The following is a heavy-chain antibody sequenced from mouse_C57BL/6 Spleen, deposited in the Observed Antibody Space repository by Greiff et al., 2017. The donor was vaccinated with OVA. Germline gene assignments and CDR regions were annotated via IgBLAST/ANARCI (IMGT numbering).Heavy chain of an antibody. J-gene: IGHJ4*01. Sequence: EVQRVESGGGLVQPGGSLSLSCAASGFTFTDYYMSWVRQPPGKALAWLGFLRNKANGYTTEYSASVKGRFTISRDNSQSILYLKMNALRAEDSATYYCARYIRDDGLLYYAMDYWGQGTSVTVSS. V-gene: IGHV7-3*01. CDR2: LRNKANGYTT. CDR3: ARYIRDDGLLYYAMDY. CDR1: GFTFTDYY. D-gene: IGHD2-3*01.